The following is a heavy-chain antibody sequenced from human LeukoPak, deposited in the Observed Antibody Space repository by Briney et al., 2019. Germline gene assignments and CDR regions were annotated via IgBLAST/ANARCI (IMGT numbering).Heavy chain of an antibody. CDR3: AKEGADYGDYSNWFDP. D-gene: IGHD4-17*01. CDR1: GFTFSSYA. Sequence: LPGGSLRLSCAASGFTFSSYAMSWVRQAPEKGLEWVSAISGSGGSTYYADSVKGRFTISRDNSKNTLYLQMNSLRAEDTAVYYCAKEGADYGDYSNWFDPWGQGTLVTVSS. J-gene: IGHJ5*02. CDR2: ISGSGGST. V-gene: IGHV3-23*01.